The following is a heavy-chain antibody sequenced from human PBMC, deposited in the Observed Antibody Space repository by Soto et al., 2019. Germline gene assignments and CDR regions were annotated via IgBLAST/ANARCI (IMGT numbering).Heavy chain of an antibody. CDR2: ILYDGSNK. J-gene: IGHJ4*02. CDR1: GFIFRMSG. CDR3: ARGNWNYGYFDF. D-gene: IGHD1-7*01. V-gene: IGHV3-33*01. Sequence: GGSLRLSCAASGFIFRMSGMHWVRQAPGKGLEWVAVILYDGSNKYYADSVKGRFTTSRDNSKNTLYLQMNSLRAEDTAVYYCARGNWNYGYFDFWGQGTLVTVSS.